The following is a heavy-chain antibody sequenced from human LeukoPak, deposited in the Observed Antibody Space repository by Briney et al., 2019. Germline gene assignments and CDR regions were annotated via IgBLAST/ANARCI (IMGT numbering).Heavy chain of an antibody. CDR3: VTLTTAVSEHAFDL. D-gene: IGHD4-23*01. Sequence: TGGSLRLSCAASGFRFSSYGMHWVRQAPGKGLEWVAFIWFDGDIKYYGEAVKGRFTISRNNAENKVFLQMDNLRAEDTAVYYCVTLTTAVSEHAFDLWGQGTMVTVSS. V-gene: IGHV3-33*08. J-gene: IGHJ3*01. CDR2: IWFDGDIK. CDR1: GFRFSSYG.